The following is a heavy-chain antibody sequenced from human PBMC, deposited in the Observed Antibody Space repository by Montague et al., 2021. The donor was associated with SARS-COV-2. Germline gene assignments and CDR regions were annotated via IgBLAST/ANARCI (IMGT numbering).Heavy chain of an antibody. J-gene: IGHJ5*02. CDR3: ARGPRITMIVVVITDIWFDP. V-gene: IGHV4-34*01. CDR1: GGSVSDYY. CDR2: INHSGST. Sequence: SETLSLTCAVYGGSVSDYYWSWIRQPPGKGLEWIGEINHSGSTNXXPSLKSRVTTSVDTSNNQFSLKLTSVTAADTAVYYCARGPRITMIVVVITDIWFDPWGQGTLVTVSS. D-gene: IGHD3-22*01.